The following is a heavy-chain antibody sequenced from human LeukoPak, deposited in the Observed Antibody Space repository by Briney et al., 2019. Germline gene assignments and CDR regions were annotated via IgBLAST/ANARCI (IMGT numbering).Heavy chain of an antibody. D-gene: IGHD6-13*01. CDR2: ISYDGSNE. J-gene: IGHJ6*03. V-gene: IGHV3-30*04. Sequence: GGSLRLSCEVSGFSFITYALHWVRQVPGKGLEWVAVISYDGSNEYHADSVKGRFTISRGSSKNTVFLQMNSLRAEDTALYYCARGQGSTYYYYMDVWGKGTTVTVSS. CDR1: GFSFITYA. CDR3: ARGQGSTYYYYMDV.